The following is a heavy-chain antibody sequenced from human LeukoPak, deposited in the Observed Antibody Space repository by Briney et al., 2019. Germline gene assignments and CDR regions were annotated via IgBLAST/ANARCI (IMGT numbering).Heavy chain of an antibody. CDR3: ARGETSSSSYGRNV. CDR2: IIPILGIA. J-gene: IGHJ6*02. Sequence: ASVKVSCKASGGTFSSYAISWVRQAPGQGLEWMGRIIPILGIANYAQKFQGRVTITADKSTSTAYMELSSLRSEDTAVYYCARGETSSSSYGRNVGAKGPRSPSP. CDR1: GGTFSSYA. V-gene: IGHV1-69*04.